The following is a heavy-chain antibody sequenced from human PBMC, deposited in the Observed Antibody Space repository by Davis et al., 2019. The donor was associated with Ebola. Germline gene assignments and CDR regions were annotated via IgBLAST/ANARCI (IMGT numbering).Heavy chain of an antibody. CDR1: GFPFSAYA. CDR2: VSISGRDT. D-gene: IGHD2-21*01. CDR3: AKDLLWWSASDV. J-gene: IGHJ6*02. V-gene: IGHV3-23*01. Sequence: GESLKISCAASGFPFSAYAMSWVRQPPGEGLQWVSTVSISGRDTYYIDSVMGRFTVSRDNSKNTVFLQMNSLRAEDTAVYYCAKDLLWWSASDVWGQGTTVTVSS.